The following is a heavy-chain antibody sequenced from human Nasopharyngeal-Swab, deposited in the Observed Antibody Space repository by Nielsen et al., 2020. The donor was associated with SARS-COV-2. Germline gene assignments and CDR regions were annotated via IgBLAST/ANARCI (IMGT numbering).Heavy chain of an antibody. J-gene: IGHJ3*01. V-gene: IGHV3-7*01. CDR3: ARDRDWAFDV. CDR2: IKQDGSEK. Sequence: GESLKISCAASGFTFSSYWMSWVRQAPGKGLEWVANIKQDGSEKYYADSVKGRFTISRDHATNSLYLQMSSLRVGDTAVYYCARDRDWAFDVWGQGAVVTVPS. CDR1: GFTFSSYW. D-gene: IGHD5-24*01.